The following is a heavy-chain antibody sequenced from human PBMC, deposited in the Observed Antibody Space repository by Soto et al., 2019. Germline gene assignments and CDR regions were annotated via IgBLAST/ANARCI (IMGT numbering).Heavy chain of an antibody. Sequence: GGSLRLSCAASGFSFSSYWMHWVRQVPGKGLVWVSRIKSDGTRRDYAESVKGRFTISRDNAKNTLYLRMISLRVEDTAVYYCGTSDEMAAIILNWGQGSLVTVSS. CDR2: IKSDGTRR. J-gene: IGHJ4*02. V-gene: IGHV3-74*01. D-gene: IGHD5-12*01. CDR1: GFSFSSYW. CDR3: GTSDEMAAIILN.